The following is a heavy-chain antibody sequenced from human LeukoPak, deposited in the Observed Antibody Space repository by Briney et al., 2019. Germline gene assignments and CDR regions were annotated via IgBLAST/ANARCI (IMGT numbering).Heavy chain of an antibody. CDR2: ISPYNGNT. CDR3: AQTDSGGYWGPNDY. V-gene: IGHV1-18*01. CDR1: GYTFTSYG. J-gene: IGHJ4*02. D-gene: IGHD3-22*01. Sequence: ASVKVSCKASGYTFTSYGISWVRQAPGQGLEWMGWISPYNGNTNYAQRVKGRVTMTTDTSTSTAYMELRSLRSDDTALYYCAQTDSGGYWGPNDYWGQGTLVTVSS.